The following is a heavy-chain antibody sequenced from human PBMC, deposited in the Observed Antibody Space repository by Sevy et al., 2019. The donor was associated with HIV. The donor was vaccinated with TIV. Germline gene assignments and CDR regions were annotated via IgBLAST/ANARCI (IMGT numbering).Heavy chain of an antibody. J-gene: IGHJ4*02. CDR1: GFTFSSYA. D-gene: IGHD2-15*01. CDR3: ATSANIVVGVAQLGGVFDY. V-gene: IGHV3-23*01. Sequence: GGSLRLSCAASGFTFSSYAMSWVRQAPGKGLEWVSAISGSGGSTYYADSVKGRFTISRDNSKNTRDLHMNSLKAEDTAVYYWATSANIVVGVAQLGGVFDYWGQGTLVTVSS. CDR2: ISGSGGST.